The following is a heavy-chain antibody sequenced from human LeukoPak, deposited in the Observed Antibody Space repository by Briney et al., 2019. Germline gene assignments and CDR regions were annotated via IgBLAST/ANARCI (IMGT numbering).Heavy chain of an antibody. CDR3: AKVGTGGSTGPLHY. CDR2: IRFDGSNK. CDR1: GFTFSSYG. V-gene: IGHV3-30*02. J-gene: IGHJ4*02. D-gene: IGHD2-15*01. Sequence: GGSLRLSCAASGFTFSSYGMHWVRQGPGKGLERVAFIRFDGSNKYYADSVKGRFTISRDNSKNTLYLQMNSLRPEDTAVYYCAKVGTGGSTGPLHYWGQGTLVTVSS.